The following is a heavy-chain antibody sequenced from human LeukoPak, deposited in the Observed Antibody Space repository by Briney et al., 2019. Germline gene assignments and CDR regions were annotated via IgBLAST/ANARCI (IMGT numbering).Heavy chain of an antibody. V-gene: IGHV3-9*01. D-gene: IGHD1-14*01. J-gene: IGHJ6*03. CDR2: FSWIRGSI. CDR3: ARVRGPTVYTYYLDV. CDR1: GFTFDDYA. Sequence: GGSLRLSCAASGFTFDDYAMHWVRQTPGKGLECVSGFSWIRGSIGYAASVRGGFNISRDNAKNSLYLKMIGLRAEETALYSCARVRGPTVYTYYLDVGGKGTTVTVYS.